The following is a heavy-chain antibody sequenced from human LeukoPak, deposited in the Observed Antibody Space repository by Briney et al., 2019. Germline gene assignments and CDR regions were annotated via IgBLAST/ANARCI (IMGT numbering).Heavy chain of an antibody. V-gene: IGHV4-59*08. CDR1: GGSISGYY. Sequence: SETLSLTCTVSGGSISGYYWGWIRQPPGKGLEWIGDIRYSGSSNYNPSLKSRVTMSVDTSKNLFSLRLRSVTAADTAVYYCARSEYCSGGTCYRGLVDYWGQGTLVTVSS. D-gene: IGHD2-15*01. CDR3: ARSEYCSGGTCYRGLVDY. CDR2: IRYSGSS. J-gene: IGHJ4*02.